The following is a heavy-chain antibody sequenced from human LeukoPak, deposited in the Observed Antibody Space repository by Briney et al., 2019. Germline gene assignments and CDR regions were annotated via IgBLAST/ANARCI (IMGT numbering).Heavy chain of an antibody. CDR3: ALYCSGGSCYSWFDP. J-gene: IGHJ5*02. D-gene: IGHD2-15*01. CDR1: GGSISSSSYY. V-gene: IGHV4-39*01. Sequence: SETLSLTCTVSGGSISSSSYYWGWIRQPPGKGLEWIGSIYYSGSTYYNPSLKSRVTISVDTSKNQFSLKLSSVTAADTAVYYCALYCSGGSCYSWFDPWGQGTLVTVSS. CDR2: IYYSGST.